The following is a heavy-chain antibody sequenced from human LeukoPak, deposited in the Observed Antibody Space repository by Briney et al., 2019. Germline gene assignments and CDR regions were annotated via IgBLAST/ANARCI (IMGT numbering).Heavy chain of an antibody. CDR1: GYTFTGYY. CDR3: ARDPDIQYFDWLLDGYGWFDP. CDR2: INPNSGGT. V-gene: IGHV1-2*02. D-gene: IGHD3-9*01. Sequence: ASVKVSCKASGYTFTGYYMHWVRQAPGQGLEWMGWINPNSGGTNYAQKFQGRVTMTRDTSISTAYMELSRLRSDDTAVYYCARDPDIQYFDWLLDGYGWFDPWGQGTLVTVSS. J-gene: IGHJ5*02.